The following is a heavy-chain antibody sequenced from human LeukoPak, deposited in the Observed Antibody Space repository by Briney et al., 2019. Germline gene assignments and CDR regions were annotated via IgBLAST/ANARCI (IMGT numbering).Heavy chain of an antibody. CDR3: AKRPWDY. CDR1: GFTFSSYA. CDR2: ISASGGRN. Sequence: PGGSLRLSCAASGFTFSSYAMSWVRQAPGKGLEWVSAISASGGRNSYAAYVKGQFPISRDNSKNTLYLQMNSRRAEDTAVYYCAKRPWDYWGQGTLVTVSS. J-gene: IGHJ4*02. V-gene: IGHV3-23*01.